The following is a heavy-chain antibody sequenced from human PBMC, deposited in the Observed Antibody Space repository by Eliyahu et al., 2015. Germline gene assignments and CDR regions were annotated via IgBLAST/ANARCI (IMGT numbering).Heavy chain of an antibody. V-gene: IGHV4-34*01. Sequence: QVQLQQWGAGLLKSSETLSLTCAVYGGSFSGFYWSWIRQPPGKGLEWIGEINHSGSATYNSSLKSRVTISVDTSKNQFSLKVRSVTAADTAVYYCARVQHKWVTDYWGQGTLVTVSS. CDR1: GGSFSGFY. J-gene: IGHJ4*02. D-gene: IGHD1-26*01. CDR2: INHSGSA. CDR3: ARVQHKWVTDY.